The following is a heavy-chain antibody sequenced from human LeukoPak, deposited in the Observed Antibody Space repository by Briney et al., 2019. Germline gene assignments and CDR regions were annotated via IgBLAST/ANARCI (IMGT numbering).Heavy chain of an antibody. V-gene: IGHV3-7*01. D-gene: IGHD3-22*01. CDR3: ARRGPHYYDSSGYYYYFDY. CDR2: IKQDGSEK. J-gene: IGHJ4*02. CDR1: GFTFSSYW. Sequence: GGSLRLSCAASGFTFSSYWMSWVRQAPGKGREWVANIKQDGSEKYYVDSVKGRFTISRDNAKNSLYLQMNSLRAEDTAVYYCARRGPHYYDSSGYYYYFDYWGQGTLVTVSS.